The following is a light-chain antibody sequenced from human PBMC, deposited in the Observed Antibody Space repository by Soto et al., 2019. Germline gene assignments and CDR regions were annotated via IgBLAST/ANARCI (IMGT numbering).Light chain of an antibody. CDR3: SSYTAYSTLR. CDR2: DVS. Sequence: QSVLTQPASVSGSPGQSITISCTGTNSDIGGYNYVSWYQHHPGKAPKLMIYDVSNRPSGVSNRFSGSKSGNTASLTISGLQAEDEADYYCSSYTAYSTLRFGGGTKLTVL. J-gene: IGLJ2*01. V-gene: IGLV2-14*03. CDR1: NSDIGGYNY.